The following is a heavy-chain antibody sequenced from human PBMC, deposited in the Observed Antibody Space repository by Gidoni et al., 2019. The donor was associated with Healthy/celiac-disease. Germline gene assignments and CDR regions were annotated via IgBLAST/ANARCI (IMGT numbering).Heavy chain of an antibody. Sequence: EVQLLESGGGLVQPGGSLRLPCAASGFPFSHYAMSWVRQAPGKGLGWVSAIRGSGGSTYYADSVKGRFTIARDNSKNTLYLQMNSLRAEDTAVYYCAKEPGTMVQGVIFPYFDYWGQGTLVTVSS. J-gene: IGHJ4*02. D-gene: IGHD3-10*01. V-gene: IGHV3-23*01. CDR3: AKEPGTMVQGVIFPYFDY. CDR1: GFPFSHYA. CDR2: IRGSGGST.